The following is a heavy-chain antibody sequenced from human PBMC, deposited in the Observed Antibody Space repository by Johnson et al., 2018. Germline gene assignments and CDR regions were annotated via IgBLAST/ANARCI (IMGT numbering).Heavy chain of an antibody. CDR3: ARGWPYYEYFEQ. CDR2: IKQDGNDN. J-gene: IGHJ1*01. V-gene: IGHV3-7*01. D-gene: IGHD1-26*01. Sequence: VQLVQSGGGLVKXGGSLRLXCAASGFTFSSYGMNWVRQAPGKGLEWVANIKQDGNDNYYVDAVKGRFTISRDNGKKSVYLQMNSLRAEDTAVYYCARGWPYYEYFEQWGQGTLVTVSS. CDR1: GFTFSSYG.